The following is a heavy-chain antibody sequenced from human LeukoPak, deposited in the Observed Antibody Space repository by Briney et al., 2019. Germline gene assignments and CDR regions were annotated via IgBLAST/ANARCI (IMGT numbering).Heavy chain of an antibody. D-gene: IGHD3-22*01. CDR3: AKDRYYYDSSGYHYYFDY. J-gene: IGHJ4*02. CDR1: GFTFSSYA. V-gene: IGHV3-23*01. Sequence: GGSLRLSCAASGFTFSSYAMSWVRQAPGKGLKWVSAISGSGGSTYYADSVKGRFTISRDNSKNTLYLQMNSLRAEDTAVYYCAKDRYYYDSSGYHYYFDYWGQGTLVTVSS. CDR2: ISGSGGST.